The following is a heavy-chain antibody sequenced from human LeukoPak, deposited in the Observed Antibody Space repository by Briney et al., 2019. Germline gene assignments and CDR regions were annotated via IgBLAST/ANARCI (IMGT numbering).Heavy chain of an antibody. CDR1: GFTFSSYG. J-gene: IGHJ4*02. CDR3: AKSGDGGSVWELLVDY. Sequence: HPGGSLRLSCAASGFTFSSYGMHWVRQAPGKGLEWVAFIRYDGSNKYYADSVKGRFTISRDNSKNTLYLQMNSLRAEDTAVYYCAKSGDGGSVWELLVDYWGQGTLVTVSS. V-gene: IGHV3-30*02. CDR2: IRYDGSNK. D-gene: IGHD1-26*01.